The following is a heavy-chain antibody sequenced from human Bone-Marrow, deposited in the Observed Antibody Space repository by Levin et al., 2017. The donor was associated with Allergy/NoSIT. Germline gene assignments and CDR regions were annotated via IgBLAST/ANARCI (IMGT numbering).Heavy chain of an antibody. CDR3: AKDTRSDYYDSSENAFDI. J-gene: IGHJ3*02. CDR1: GFTFDDYA. D-gene: IGHD3-22*01. V-gene: IGHV3-9*01. CDR2: ISWNSGSI. Sequence: LSLTCAASGFTFDDYAMHWVRQAPGKGLEWVSGISWNSGSIGYADSVKGRFTISRDNAKNSLYLQMNSLRAEDTALYYCAKDTRSDYYDSSENAFDIWGQGTMVTVSS.